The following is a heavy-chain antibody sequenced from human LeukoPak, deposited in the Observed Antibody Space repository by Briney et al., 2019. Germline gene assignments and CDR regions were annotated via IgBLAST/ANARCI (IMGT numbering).Heavy chain of an antibody. Sequence: SETQSLICTVSGGSVGIYYWSWIRQPPGKGLEWVGHIYSSGSTIYNPSLKSRVAISLDTSKIQFSLKLSSVTAADTAIYYCARRSGSPRFDYWGQGTLVTVSS. J-gene: IGHJ4*02. CDR3: ARRSGSPRFDY. D-gene: IGHD6-25*01. V-gene: IGHV4-59*08. CDR1: GGSVGIYY. CDR2: IYSSGST.